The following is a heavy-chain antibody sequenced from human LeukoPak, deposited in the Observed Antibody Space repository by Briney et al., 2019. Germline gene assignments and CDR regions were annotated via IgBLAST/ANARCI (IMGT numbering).Heavy chain of an antibody. V-gene: IGHV3-23*01. CDR3: AKSSHRGGEYYYHGMDV. D-gene: IGHD4-23*01. Sequence: GGSLRLSCAASGFTVSSNYMSWVRQAPGKGLEWVSAISGSGGSTYYADSVKGRFTISRDNSKNTLYLQMNSLRAEDTAVYYCAKSSHRGGEYYYHGMDVWGQGTTVTVSS. CDR1: GFTVSSNY. J-gene: IGHJ6*02. CDR2: ISGSGGST.